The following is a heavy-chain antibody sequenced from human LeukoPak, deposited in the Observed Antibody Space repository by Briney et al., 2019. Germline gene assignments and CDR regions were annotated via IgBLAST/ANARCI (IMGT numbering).Heavy chain of an antibody. D-gene: IGHD2-15*01. Sequence: ASVKVSCKASGYTFTGYYMHWVRQAPGQGLEWMGWINPNSGNTNYAQKLQGRVTMTTDTSTSTAYMELRSLRSDDTAVYYCARLGASLGYCSGSSCYDDYWGQGTLVTVSS. CDR3: ARLGASLGYCSGSSCYDDY. CDR1: GYTFTGYY. CDR2: INPNSGNT. J-gene: IGHJ4*02. V-gene: IGHV1-18*04.